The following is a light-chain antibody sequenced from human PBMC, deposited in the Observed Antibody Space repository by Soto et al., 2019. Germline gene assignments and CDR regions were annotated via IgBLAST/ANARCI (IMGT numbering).Light chain of an antibody. CDR3: QQRSSWHRIT. Sequence: ESGLTKSPATLSLSPGERATRSCGASQSVRRYLAWYQQKPGQAPGLLVYDASNRAPGIPARFSGSGSGTDFTLTISSLETDDFAVYYCQQRSSWHRITFGHGTRLEIK. V-gene: IGKV3-11*01. J-gene: IGKJ5*01. CDR1: QSVRRY. CDR2: DAS.